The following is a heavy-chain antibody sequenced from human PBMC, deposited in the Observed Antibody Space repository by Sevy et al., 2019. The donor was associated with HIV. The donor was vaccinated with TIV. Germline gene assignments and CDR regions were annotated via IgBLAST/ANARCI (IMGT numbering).Heavy chain of an antibody. CDR1: GFTFSSYA. Sequence: GGSLRLSCAASGFTFSSYAMSWVRQAPGKGLEWLSVFSSSGGNTYYADSVKGRFTISRDNSKNTLYLQMNSLRAEDTAVYYCAKDRRYGDIGLFDYWGQGTLVTVSS. CDR2: FSSSGGNT. CDR3: AKDRRYGDIGLFDY. D-gene: IGHD4-17*01. V-gene: IGHV3-23*01. J-gene: IGHJ4*02.